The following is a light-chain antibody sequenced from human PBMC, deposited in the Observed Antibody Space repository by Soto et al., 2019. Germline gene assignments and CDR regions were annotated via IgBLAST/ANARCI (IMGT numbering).Light chain of an antibody. V-gene: IGKV3-15*01. Sequence: EIEMTQSPSTLSASPGERATLSCRASQSVSGLLAWYQQKPGEAPRLLIYGASAMAPGIPSRFSGSGSGTEFTLTIGSLQPEDFAVYYCQQYDTFSGTFGPGTKVDIK. CDR2: GAS. CDR1: QSVSGL. CDR3: QQYDTFSGT. J-gene: IGKJ1*01.